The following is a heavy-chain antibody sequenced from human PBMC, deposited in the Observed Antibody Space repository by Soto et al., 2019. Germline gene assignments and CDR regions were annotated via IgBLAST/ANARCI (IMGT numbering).Heavy chain of an antibody. CDR1: GFTFRNHA. D-gene: IGHD2-15*01. Sequence: QVQLVESGGGVVQPGGSLRLSCAASGFTFRNHAMHWVRQAPGKGLECLAVIAYDGSNAFYRDSVKGRFTVSRDNSKNRLYLHMDSLRSEDTGVYYCARGDREDILVVVGARPGEYGIDIWGQGTPVTVSS. V-gene: IGHV3-30-3*01. J-gene: IGHJ6*02. CDR3: ARGDREDILVVVGARPGEYGIDI. CDR2: IAYDGSNA.